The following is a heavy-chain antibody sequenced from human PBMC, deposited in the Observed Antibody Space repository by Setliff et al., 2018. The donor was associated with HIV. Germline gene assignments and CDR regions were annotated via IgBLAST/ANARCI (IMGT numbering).Heavy chain of an antibody. CDR2: ISCRSSTI. D-gene: IGHD1-7*01. CDR3: VKWNYPNS. CDR1: GFSFSSYW. V-gene: IGHV3-48*04. Sequence: PGGSLRLSCAASGFSFSSYWMHWVRQAPGKGLEWVSYISCRSSTIYYADSVKGRFTMSRDSAKNTLYLQMNSLRVEDTAVYYCVKWNYPNSWGQGTLVTVSS. J-gene: IGHJ4*02.